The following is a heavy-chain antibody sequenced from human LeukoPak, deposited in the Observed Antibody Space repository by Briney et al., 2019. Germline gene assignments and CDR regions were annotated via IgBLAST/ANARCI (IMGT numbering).Heavy chain of an antibody. Sequence: SETLSLTCTVSGGSISSYYWSWIRQPPGKGLEWIGYIYYSGSTNYNPSLKSRVTISVDTSKNQFSLKLSSVTAADTAVYYCARDDRSPAVAGTGLGFDPWGQGTLVTVSS. CDR2: IYYSGST. CDR1: GGSISSYY. D-gene: IGHD6-19*01. V-gene: IGHV4-59*01. CDR3: ARDDRSPAVAGTGLGFDP. J-gene: IGHJ5*02.